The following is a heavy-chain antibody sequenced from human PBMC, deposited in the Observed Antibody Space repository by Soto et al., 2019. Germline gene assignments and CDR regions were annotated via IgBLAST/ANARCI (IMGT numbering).Heavy chain of an antibody. CDR3: ARGRYSRQWLVPPDY. Sequence: QVQLVQSGAEVKKPGSSVKVSCKASGGTFSSYAISWVRQAPGQGLEWMGGIIPIFGTANYAQKFQGRVTIIGDESKCTAYMELSSLRSEDTAVYYCARGRYSRQWLVPPDYLGQGTLVTVSS. D-gene: IGHD6-19*01. J-gene: IGHJ4*02. CDR2: IIPIFGTA. V-gene: IGHV1-69*01. CDR1: GGTFSSYA.